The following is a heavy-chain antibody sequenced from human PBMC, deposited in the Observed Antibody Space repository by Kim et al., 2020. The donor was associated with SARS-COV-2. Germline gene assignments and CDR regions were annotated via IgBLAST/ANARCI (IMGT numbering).Heavy chain of an antibody. J-gene: IGHJ5*02. D-gene: IGHD3-10*01. CDR3: ARANRAYYYGSGSAYWFDP. Sequence: SETLSLTCAVYGGSFSGYYWSWIRQPPGKGLEWIGEINHSGSTNYNPSLKSRVTISVDTSKNQFSLKLSSVTAADTAVYYCARANRAYYYGSGSAYWFDPWGQGTLVTVSS. CDR1: GGSFSGYY. V-gene: IGHV4-34*01. CDR2: INHSGST.